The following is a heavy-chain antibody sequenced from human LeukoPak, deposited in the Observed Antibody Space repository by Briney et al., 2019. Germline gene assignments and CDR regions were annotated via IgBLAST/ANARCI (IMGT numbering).Heavy chain of an antibody. D-gene: IGHD1-26*01. CDR2: IYSGGST. Sequence: GGSLRLSCAASGFTVTGNYMSWVRQAPGKGLEWVSVIYSGGSTFYADSVKGRFTISRDNSKNTLFLQMHSLRAEDTAVYYCVKDSPPRYSGSPPAYWGQGTLVTVSS. CDR1: GFTVTGNY. V-gene: IGHV3-53*01. CDR3: VKDSPPRYSGSPPAY. J-gene: IGHJ4*02.